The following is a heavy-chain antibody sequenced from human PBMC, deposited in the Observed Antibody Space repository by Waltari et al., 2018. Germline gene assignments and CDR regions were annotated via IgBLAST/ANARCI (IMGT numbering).Heavy chain of an antibody. CDR1: GGPFTDYS. CDR2: ISHGGST. V-gene: IGHV4-34*01. D-gene: IGHD1-26*01. J-gene: IGHJ5*02. Sequence: QVQLHQWGAGLLKPSETLSLTCAVSGGPFTDYSWSWIRQSPDKGLEWIGEISHGGSTNYNPSLKSRVTMSVDTMKKQFSLKLTSVTAADTAVYFCARTWGYSPPLGWFDPWGRGTRVTVSS. CDR3: ARTWGYSPPLGWFDP.